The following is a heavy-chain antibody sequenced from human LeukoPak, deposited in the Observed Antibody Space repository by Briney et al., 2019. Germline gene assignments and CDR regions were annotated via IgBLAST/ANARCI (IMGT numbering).Heavy chain of an antibody. Sequence: GGSLRLSCAASGFPFSSYAMSWVRQAPGKGLEWVSAISGSDDGTFYANSVRGRFTISRDNSKNTLYLQLNSLRAEDTAVYYCAKGGRATEMVFDYWGQGILVTVSS. CDR2: ISGSDDGT. J-gene: IGHJ4*02. V-gene: IGHV3-23*01. D-gene: IGHD5-24*01. CDR1: GFPFSSYA. CDR3: AKGGRATEMVFDY.